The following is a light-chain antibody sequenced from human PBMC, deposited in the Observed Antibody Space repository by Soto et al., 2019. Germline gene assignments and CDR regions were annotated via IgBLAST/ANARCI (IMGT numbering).Light chain of an antibody. CDR2: DAS. CDR1: RAISNY. CDR3: QQNDNLPPLT. Sequence: DIPMTQSPSSLSASVGDRVTITCQASRAISNYLNWYQQKPGKVPKLLIYDASKLETGVPSRFGGSGSGTDFTFTISSLQPEDIATYYCQQNDNLPPLTFGGGTKVEIK. V-gene: IGKV1-33*01. J-gene: IGKJ4*01.